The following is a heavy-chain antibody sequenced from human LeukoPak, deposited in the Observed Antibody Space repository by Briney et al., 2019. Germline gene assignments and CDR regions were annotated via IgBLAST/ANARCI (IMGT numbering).Heavy chain of an antibody. J-gene: IGHJ4*02. CDR2: IHHSGST. D-gene: IGHD4-23*01. CDR1: GFSISSGYY. V-gene: IGHV4-38-2*02. CDR3: ARDQGGNPIDY. Sequence: SETLSLTCTVSGFSISSGYYWGWIRQPPGKGLDWIGSIHHSGSTYCNASLKSRVTISVDTPKNQFSLKLSSVTAADTAVYYCARDQGGNPIDYWGQGTLVTVSS.